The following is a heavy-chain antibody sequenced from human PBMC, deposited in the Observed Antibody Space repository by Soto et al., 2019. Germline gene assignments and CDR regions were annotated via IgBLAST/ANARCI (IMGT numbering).Heavy chain of an antibody. D-gene: IGHD4-4*01. CDR2: ISSSGSII. J-gene: IGHJ4*02. CDR1: GFTFSDYY. CDR3: ALAGYDSNYYAVAPLSAGHF. V-gene: IGHV3-11*01. Sequence: QVQLVVSGGGLVKPGGSLRISCAASGFTFSDYYISWIRQAPGKGLEWVSYISSSGSIIYYADSVNGRFTISRDNATNSLYLQMNSLRAEDTAVYYCALAGYDSNYYAVAPLSAGHFWGQGTLVTVSS.